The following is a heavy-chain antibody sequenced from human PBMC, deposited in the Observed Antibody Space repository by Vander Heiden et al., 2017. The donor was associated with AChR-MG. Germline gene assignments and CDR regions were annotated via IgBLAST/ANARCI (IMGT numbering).Heavy chain of an antibody. CDR3: ARSPGYYDANGRYTRAYEACDI. CDR1: GGSITSANQF. CDR2: TPYTGST. D-gene: IGHD3-16*01. V-gene: IGHV4-31*11. Sequence: QVHLQESGPGLVKPSQTLSLTRGVSGGSITSANQFWHWIRERPGKGLQWIGYTPYTGSTHYNPSLQGRVSISSDLFKSNFSLRLTSLTAADTAFYFCARSPGYYDANGRYTRAYEACDIWGQGTTGTVSS. J-gene: IGHJ3*02.